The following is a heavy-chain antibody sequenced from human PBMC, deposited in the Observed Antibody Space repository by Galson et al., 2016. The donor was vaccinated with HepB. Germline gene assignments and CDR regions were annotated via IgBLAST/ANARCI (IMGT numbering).Heavy chain of an antibody. Sequence: SLRLSCAASGFTFDDFAMHWVRQVPGKGLEWVSTITWNSGHRDHAGSVKGRFTISRDNAMNSLYLQMNSLRLEDTALYYCAKHSAMAAVGVEVDYWGQGVLVTVSS. CDR3: AKHSAMAAVGVEVDY. CDR2: ITWNSGHR. CDR1: GFTFDDFA. D-gene: IGHD5-24*01. V-gene: IGHV3-9*01. J-gene: IGHJ4*02.